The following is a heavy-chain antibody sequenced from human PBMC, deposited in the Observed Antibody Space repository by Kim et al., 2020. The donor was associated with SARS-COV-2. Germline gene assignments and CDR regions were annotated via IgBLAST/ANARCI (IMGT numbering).Heavy chain of an antibody. CDR3: ARDKNNLVRGVITPYNWFDS. CDR1: GFY. Sequence: GFYWSGIRQSPGKGLEWIGYIYYSGATYYNPSLKSRLSMSVDTSKNQFSLKLSSVTAADTAVYYCARDKNNLVRGVITPYNWFDSWGQGTLAT. D-gene: IGHD3-10*01. V-gene: IGHV4-31*02. J-gene: IGHJ5*01. CDR2: IYYSGAT.